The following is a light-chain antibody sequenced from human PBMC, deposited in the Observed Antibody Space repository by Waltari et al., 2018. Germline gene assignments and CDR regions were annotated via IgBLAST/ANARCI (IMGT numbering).Light chain of an antibody. CDR1: SSNFGAGYD. CDR3: QSFDRSLSASV. CDR2: AHK. V-gene: IGLV1-40*01. J-gene: IGLJ3*02. Sequence: QSVLTQPPSVSGAPGQSITISCTGSSSNFGAGYDVHWYHQLPGTAPKLLIYAHKNRPSGVPDRFSGSKSGTSASLAITGLQAEDEADYYCQSFDRSLSASVFGGGTKLTVL.